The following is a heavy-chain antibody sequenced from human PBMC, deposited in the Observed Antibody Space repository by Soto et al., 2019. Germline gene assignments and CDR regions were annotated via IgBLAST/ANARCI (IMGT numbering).Heavy chain of an antibody. J-gene: IGHJ4*02. CDR1: GFTFTSSA. CDR3: AEDPYYDLWSGEVVY. V-gene: IGHV1-58*01. Sequence: SVKVSCKASGFTFTSSAVQWVRQARGQRLEWIGWIVVGSGNTNYAQKFQERVTITRDMSTSTAYMELSSLRSEDTAVYYCAEDPYYDLWSGEVVYWGQGTLVTVSS. CDR2: IVVGSGNT. D-gene: IGHD3-3*01.